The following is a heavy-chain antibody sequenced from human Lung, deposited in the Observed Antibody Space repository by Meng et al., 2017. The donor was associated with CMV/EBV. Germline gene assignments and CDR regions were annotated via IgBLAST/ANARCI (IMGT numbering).Heavy chain of an antibody. J-gene: IGHJ2*01. CDR2: ISGSGGST. Sequence: GEXXKISCAAPGFSFSNHVMSWVRQAPGKGLEWVSTISGSGGSTYYADSVKGRFTVSRDNSKNTLNLQMNSLRVEDTAVYYCAKKSGYDLGWYFDLWGRGNXV. V-gene: IGHV3-23*01. CDR3: AKKSGYDLGWYFDL. D-gene: IGHD5-12*01. CDR1: GFSFSNHV.